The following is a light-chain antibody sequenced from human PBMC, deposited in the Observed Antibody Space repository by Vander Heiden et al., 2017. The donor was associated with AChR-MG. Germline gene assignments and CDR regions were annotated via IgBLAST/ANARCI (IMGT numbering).Light chain of an antibody. Sequence: QAVLPQPSSLSASPGASASLTCTLHSDLPVGTYSIYWYQQKPGSPPQYLLRFIIDSVKQQGSGVPSRFSGSRDLSANAVTLLISRLQSEDESYYYCMIWHSSAWVFGGGTKLTGL. CDR2: FIIDSVK. CDR3: MIWHSSAWV. V-gene: IGLV5-45*02. CDR1: SDLPVGTYS. J-gene: IGLJ3*02.